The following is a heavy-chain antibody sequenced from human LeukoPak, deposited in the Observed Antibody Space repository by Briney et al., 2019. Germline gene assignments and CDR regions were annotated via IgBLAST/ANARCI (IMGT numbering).Heavy chain of an antibody. D-gene: IGHD1-26*01. CDR3: ARDRGALDY. J-gene: IGHJ4*02. CDR1: GFTFTNYW. Sequence: GGSLRLSCAASGFTFTNYWMHWVRQAPGEGLVWVSRINSDGSVTRYADSVKGRFTISRDNAKNTVFLQMNSLRTEDTAVYYCARDRGALDYWGQGTLVTVSS. CDR2: INSDGSVT. V-gene: IGHV3-74*01.